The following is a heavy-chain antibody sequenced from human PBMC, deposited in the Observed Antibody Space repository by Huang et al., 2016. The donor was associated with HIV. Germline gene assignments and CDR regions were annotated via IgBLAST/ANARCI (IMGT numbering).Heavy chain of an antibody. CDR2: IKKDGSEV. Sequence: MSWVRQAPGKGLEWVADIKKDGSEVKYADSVKGRFTISRDHAQDSVYLQLNILRDEDTAVYYCARIRRALVGADRYDAFDIWGQGTVVSVSA. J-gene: IGHJ3*02. V-gene: IGHV3-7*01. D-gene: IGHD1-26*01. CDR3: ARIRRALVGADRYDAFDI.